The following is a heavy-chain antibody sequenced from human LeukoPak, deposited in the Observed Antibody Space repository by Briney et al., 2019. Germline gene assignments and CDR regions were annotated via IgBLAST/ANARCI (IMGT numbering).Heavy chain of an antibody. CDR2: VYYTGGT. CDR3: VRRNYYFDY. CDR1: GFTFSSYA. D-gene: IGHD2/OR15-2a*01. Sequence: PGGSLRLSCAASGFTFSSYAMSWVRQPPGKGLEWVASVYYTGGTYYNPSLKSRITISVDTSKNQFSLKLSSVTAADTATYYCVRRNYYFDYWGQGTVVTVSS. J-gene: IGHJ4*02. V-gene: IGHV4-39*01.